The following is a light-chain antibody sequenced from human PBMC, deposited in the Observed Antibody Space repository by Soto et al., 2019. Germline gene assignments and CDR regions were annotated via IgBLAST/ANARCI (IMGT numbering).Light chain of an antibody. V-gene: IGLV1-44*01. J-gene: IGLJ3*02. CDR3: AAWDDSVWV. CDR2: GNH. Sequence: QSVLTQPPSASGTLGQGVTISCSGSTSNIGTNTVNWYQQVPGTAPKVLIYGNHQRPSGVPDRFSGSKSGTSASLVISGLQSEDEADYYCAAWDDSVWVFGGGTKLTVL. CDR1: TSNIGTNT.